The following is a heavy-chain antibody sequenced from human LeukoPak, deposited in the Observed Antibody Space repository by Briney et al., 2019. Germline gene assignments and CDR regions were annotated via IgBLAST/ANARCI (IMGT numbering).Heavy chain of an antibody. Sequence: PGGSLRLSCAASGFTFSSYWMHWVRQAPGKGLVWVSRINSDGSTTTYADSVKGRFTISRDNAKNTLYLQMNSLRAEDTAVYYCVRNLDFWGDSEGYWGQGTLVTVSS. D-gene: IGHD3-3*01. CDR2: INSDGSTT. V-gene: IGHV3-74*01. CDR3: VRNLDFWGDSEGY. J-gene: IGHJ4*02. CDR1: GFTFSSYW.